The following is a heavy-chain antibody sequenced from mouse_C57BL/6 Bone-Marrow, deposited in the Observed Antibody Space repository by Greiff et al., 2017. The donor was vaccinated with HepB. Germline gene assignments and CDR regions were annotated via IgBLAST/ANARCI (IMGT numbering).Heavy chain of an antibody. CDR3: LLGFAY. CDR2: ISSGSSTS. Sequence: EVHLVESGGGLVKPGGSLKLSCAASGFTFSDYGMHWVRQAPEKGLEWVAYISSGSSTSYYADTVKGRFTISRDNAKNTLFLQMTSLRSEDTAMYYSLLGFAYWGQGTLVTVSA. D-gene: IGHD3-1*01. CDR1: GFTFSDYG. V-gene: IGHV5-17*01. J-gene: IGHJ3*01.